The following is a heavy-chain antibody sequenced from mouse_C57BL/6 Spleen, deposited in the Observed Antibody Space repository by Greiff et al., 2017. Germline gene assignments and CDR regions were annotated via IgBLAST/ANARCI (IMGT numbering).Heavy chain of an antibody. CDR2: IYPGSGST. J-gene: IGHJ4*01. CDR1: GYTFTSYW. Sequence: QVQLQQPGAELVKPGASVKMSCKASGYTFTSYWITWVKQRPGQGLEWIGDIYPGSGSTNYIEKFKSKATLTVDTSSSTAYMQLSSLTSEDSAVYYCARRGIYYGNYDAMDYWGQGTSVTVSS. V-gene: IGHV1-55*01. D-gene: IGHD2-1*01. CDR3: ARRGIYYGNYDAMDY.